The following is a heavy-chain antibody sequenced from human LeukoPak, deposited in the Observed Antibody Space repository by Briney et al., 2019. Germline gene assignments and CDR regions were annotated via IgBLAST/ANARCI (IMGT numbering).Heavy chain of an antibody. D-gene: IGHD3-22*01. J-gene: IGHJ4*02. CDR2: IIPIFGTA. Sequence: GASVKVSCKASGGIFSSYAISWVRQAPGQGLEWMGGIIPIFGTANYAQKFQGRVTITADESTRTAYMELSSLRFEDTAVYYCAREWDYDSSGFYYYYWGQGTLVTVSS. V-gene: IGHV1-69*13. CDR1: GGIFSSYA. CDR3: AREWDYDSSGFYYYY.